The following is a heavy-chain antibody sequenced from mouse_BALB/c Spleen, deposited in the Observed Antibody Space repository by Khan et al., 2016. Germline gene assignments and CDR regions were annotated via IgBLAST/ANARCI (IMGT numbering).Heavy chain of an antibody. CDR1: GYTFNSCW. D-gene: IGHD3-1*01. V-gene: IGHV1-9*01. CDR3: ARGELGSLFVY. Sequence: VQLQESGAELMKPGASVKISCKATGYTFNSCWIEWVKQRPGHGPEWIGEILPGTDTTDYNEKFKDRAAFTADTSSNTAYMQLSSLTSEDSAVYYCARGELGSLFVYWGQGTLVTVSA. CDR2: ILPGTDTT. J-gene: IGHJ3*01.